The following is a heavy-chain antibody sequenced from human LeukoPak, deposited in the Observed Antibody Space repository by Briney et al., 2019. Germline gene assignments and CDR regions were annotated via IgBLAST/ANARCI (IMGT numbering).Heavy chain of an antibody. CDR1: GFTFSSYG. V-gene: IGHV3-33*01. CDR3: ARDPGDYGDKRAHDAFDI. CDR2: IWYDGSNK. Sequence: PGGSLRLSCAASGFTFSSYGMHWVRQAPGKGLGWVAVIWYDGSNKYYADSVKGRFTISRDNSKNTLYLQMNSLRAEDTAVYYCARDPGDYGDKRAHDAFDIWGQGTMVAVSS. J-gene: IGHJ3*02. D-gene: IGHD4-17*01.